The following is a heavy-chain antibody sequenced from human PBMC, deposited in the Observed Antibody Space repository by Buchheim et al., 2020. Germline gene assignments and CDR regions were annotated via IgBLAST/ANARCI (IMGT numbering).Heavy chain of an antibody. CDR2: ISSSSSYI. CDR1: GFTFSSYS. D-gene: IGHD3-3*01. V-gene: IGHV3-21*01. J-gene: IGHJ5*02. Sequence: EVQLVESGGGLVKPGGSLRLSCAASGFTFSSYSLNWVRQAPGKGLEWVSIISSSSSYIYYADSMKGRFTISRDNAKNSLYLQMNSLRAEDTAVYYCARWSGDDFWRGWFDPWGQGTL. CDR3: ARWSGDDFWRGWFDP.